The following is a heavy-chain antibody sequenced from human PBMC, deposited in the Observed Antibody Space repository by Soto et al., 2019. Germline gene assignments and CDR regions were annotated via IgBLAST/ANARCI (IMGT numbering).Heavy chain of an antibody. Sequence: VRVVESGGGLVQPGGSLRLSCAASGFTFSSNSMNWVRQAPGKGLEWISYISSSSSTIYADSVKGRFTISRDNAKNSLYLQMNSLRDEDTAVYYCARVIWSGHLTSDLWGQGTLVTVSS. CDR3: ARVIWSGHLTSDL. CDR1: GFTFSSNS. D-gene: IGHD3-3*01. CDR2: ISSSSSTI. V-gene: IGHV3-48*02. J-gene: IGHJ5*02.